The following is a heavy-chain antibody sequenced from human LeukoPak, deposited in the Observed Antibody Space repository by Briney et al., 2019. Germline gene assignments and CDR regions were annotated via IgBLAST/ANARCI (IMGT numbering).Heavy chain of an antibody. CDR3: AKDQMGYTTFDY. CDR1: GFTFNDYG. V-gene: IGHV3-23*01. CDR2: ISGSADST. D-gene: IGHD3-16*02. J-gene: IGHJ4*02. Sequence: PGGSLRLSCAASGFTFNDYGMSWVRQAPGKGLEWVSTISGSADSTYYADSVKGRFTISRDNSKTTLYLQMNSLRAEDAAVYYCAKDQMGYTTFDYWGRGTLVTVSS.